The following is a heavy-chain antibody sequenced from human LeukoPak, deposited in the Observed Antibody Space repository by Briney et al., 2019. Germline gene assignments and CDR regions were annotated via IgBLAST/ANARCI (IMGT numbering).Heavy chain of an antibody. CDR3: TTGDPGGY. CDR1: GFXFSSYW. V-gene: IGHV3-15*01. CDR2: IKSKTDGGTT. Sequence: GGSLRLSCAASGFXFSSYWIHWVRQAPGKGLEWVGRIKSKTDGGTTDYAAPVKGRFTISRDDSKNTLYLHMNSLKTEDTAVYYCTTGDPGGYWGQGTLVTVSS. J-gene: IGHJ4*02. D-gene: IGHD3-10*01.